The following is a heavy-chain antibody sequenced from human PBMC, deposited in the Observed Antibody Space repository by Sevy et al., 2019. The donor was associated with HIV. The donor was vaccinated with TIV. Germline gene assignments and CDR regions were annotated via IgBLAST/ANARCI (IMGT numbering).Heavy chain of an antibody. V-gene: IGHV3-48*01. CDR1: GFTFSSYS. Sequence: GGSLRLSCAASGFTFSSYSMNWVRQAPGKGLEWVSYISSGFSTIHYADSVKGRFTISRDNAKNSLYLQLNRLRAEDTAVYYCARDNGDYFLSTSDFEYWGQGTLVTVSS. CDR2: ISSGFSTI. J-gene: IGHJ4*02. D-gene: IGHD4-17*01. CDR3: ARDNGDYFLSTSDFEY.